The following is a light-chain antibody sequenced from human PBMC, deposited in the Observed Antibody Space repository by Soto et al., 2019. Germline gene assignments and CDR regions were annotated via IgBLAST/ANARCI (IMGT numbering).Light chain of an antibody. CDR3: CSYAGSPYV. CDR2: DVS. Sequence: QSVLTQPLSVSGSPGQSVTISCTGTSSDVGRYNYVSWYQHHPGKAPKLMIYDVSTRPSGVPDRFSGSKSGTTASLTISGLQAEDEADYYCCSYAGSPYVFGTGTKVTVL. V-gene: IGLV2-11*01. J-gene: IGLJ1*01. CDR1: SSDVGRYNY.